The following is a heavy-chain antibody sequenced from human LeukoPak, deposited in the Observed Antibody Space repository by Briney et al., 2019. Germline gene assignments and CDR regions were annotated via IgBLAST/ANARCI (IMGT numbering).Heavy chain of an antibody. CDR2: LYSNGYI. J-gene: IGHJ4*02. V-gene: IGHV3-53*01. CDR1: GFSVSSNY. CDR3: AAKLQVYYPFDY. D-gene: IGHD1-26*01. Sequence: GGSLRLSCAASGFSVSSNYLTWVRQAPGKELEWVSVLYSNGYISYADSVKGRFTISRDNSKNTLYLQMNSLRAEDTAVYYCAAKLQVYYPFDYWGQGTLVTVSS.